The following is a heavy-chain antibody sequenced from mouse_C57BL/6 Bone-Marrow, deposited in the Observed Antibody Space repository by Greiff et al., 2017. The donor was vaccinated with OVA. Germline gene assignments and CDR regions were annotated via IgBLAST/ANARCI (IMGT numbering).Heavy chain of an antibody. D-gene: IGHD2-3*01. Sequence: VQLQQSVAELVRPGASVKLSCTASGFTIKNTYMHWVKQRPEQGLEWIGRIDPANGNTKYAPKFQGKATITADTSSNTAYMQLSSLTSEDTAIYYCARDGYYVGYWGQGTTLTVSS. CDR1: GFTIKNTY. J-gene: IGHJ2*01. CDR3: ARDGYYVGY. V-gene: IGHV14-3*01. CDR2: IDPANGNT.